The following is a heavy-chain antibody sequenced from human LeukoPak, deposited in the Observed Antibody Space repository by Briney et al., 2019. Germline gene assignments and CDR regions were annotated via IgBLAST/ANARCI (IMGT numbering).Heavy chain of an antibody. CDR3: ARATLYLDV. CDR2: IKQDGSEK. J-gene: IGHJ6*03. Sequence: GGSLRLSCAASGFTFSSYSMTWVRQAPGKGLEWVANIKQDGSEKYYVDSVKGRFTISRDNAKNSLYLQMNSLRAEDTAVYYCARATLYLDVWGKGTTVTVSS. CDR1: GFTFSSYS. V-gene: IGHV3-7*01.